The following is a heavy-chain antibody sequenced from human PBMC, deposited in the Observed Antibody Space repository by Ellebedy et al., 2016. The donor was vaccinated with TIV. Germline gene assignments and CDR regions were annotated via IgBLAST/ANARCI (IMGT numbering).Heavy chain of an antibody. CDR2: IYSGGST. Sequence: GESLKISXAASGFTVSNNYMSWVRQLPGKGLEWVSVIYSGGSTYYADSVKGRFTISRDNSKNTLFLQMNSLRAEDTAVCYCASGPTSWGQGTLVTVSS. CDR3: ASGPTS. J-gene: IGHJ4*02. CDR1: GFTVSNNY. D-gene: IGHD5-12*01. V-gene: IGHV3-53*01.